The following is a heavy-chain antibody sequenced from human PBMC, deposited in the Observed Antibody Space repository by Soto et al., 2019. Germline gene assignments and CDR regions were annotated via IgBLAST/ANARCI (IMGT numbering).Heavy chain of an antibody. CDR1: GFTFSSYA. D-gene: IGHD5-12*01. J-gene: IGHJ3*02. Sequence: GGSLRLSCAASGFTFSSYAMSWVRQAPGKGLEWVSAISGSGGSTYYADSVKGRFTISRDNSKNTLYLQMNSLRAEDTAVYYCASGYDSSFDAFEIWGQGTMVTVSS. CDR2: ISGSGGST. CDR3: ASGYDSSFDAFEI. V-gene: IGHV3-23*01.